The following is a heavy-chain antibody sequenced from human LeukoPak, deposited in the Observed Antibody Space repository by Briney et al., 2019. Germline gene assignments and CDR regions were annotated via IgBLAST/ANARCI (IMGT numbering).Heavy chain of an antibody. V-gene: IGHV3-53*01. D-gene: IGHD5-24*01. CDR1: GFTVSSNY. Sequence: GGSLRLSCAASGFTVSSNYMSWVRQAPGKGLEWASVIYSGGSTYYADSVKGRFTISRDNSKNTLYLQMNSLRAEDTAVYYCARVSGLEMATLRYWGQGTLVTVSS. CDR2: IYSGGST. J-gene: IGHJ4*02. CDR3: ARVSGLEMATLRY.